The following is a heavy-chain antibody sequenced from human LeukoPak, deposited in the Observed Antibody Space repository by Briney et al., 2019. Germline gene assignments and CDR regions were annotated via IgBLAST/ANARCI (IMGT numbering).Heavy chain of an antibody. CDR1: GGSISSDIYY. CDR3: AGTRRYCSGGSCYNWFDP. V-gene: IGHV4-61*02. D-gene: IGHD2-15*01. J-gene: IGHJ5*02. Sequence: SQTLSLTCTVSGGSISSDIYYWSWLRQPAGKGLEWIGRIYMSGNTNYNLSLKSRLTISVDTSKNQFSLKLSSVTAADTAVYYCAGTRRYCSGGSCYNWFDPWGQGTLVTVSS. CDR2: IYMSGNT.